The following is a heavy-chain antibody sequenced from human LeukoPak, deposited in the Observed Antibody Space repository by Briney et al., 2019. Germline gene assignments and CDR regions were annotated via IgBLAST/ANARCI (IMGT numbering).Heavy chain of an antibody. CDR2: ISSSSSYI. J-gene: IGHJ4*02. D-gene: IGHD2-2*01. V-gene: IGHV3-21*01. Sequence: GGSLRLSCAASGFPFSSYAMNWVRQAPGKGLEWVSSISSSSSYIYYADSVKGRFTISRDNAKNSLYLQMNSLRAEDTAVNYCARDAPDGTNFDYWGQGTLVTVSS. CDR3: ARDAPDGTNFDY. CDR1: GFPFSSYA.